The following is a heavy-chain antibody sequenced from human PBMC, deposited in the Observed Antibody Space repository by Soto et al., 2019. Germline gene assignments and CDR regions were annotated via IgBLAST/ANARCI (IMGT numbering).Heavy chain of an antibody. J-gene: IGHJ4*02. Sequence: SETLSLTCAVSGGSISSGGYSWSWIRQPPGKGLEWIGYIYHSGSTYYNPSLKSRVTISVDRSKNQFSLKLSSVTAADTAVYYCPNVPARWGRGTFVIVSS. CDR3: PNVPAR. V-gene: IGHV4-30-2*01. D-gene: IGHD2-2*01. CDR1: GGSISSGGYS. CDR2: IYHSGST.